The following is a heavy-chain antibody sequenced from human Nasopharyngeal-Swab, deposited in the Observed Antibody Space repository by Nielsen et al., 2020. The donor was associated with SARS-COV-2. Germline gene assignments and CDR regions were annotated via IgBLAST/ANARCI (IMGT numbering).Heavy chain of an antibody. J-gene: IGHJ4*02. V-gene: IGHV3-23*01. CDR2: ISGSGGST. D-gene: IGHD4-17*01. Sequence: WIRQPPGKGLEWVSAISGSGGSTYYADSVKGRFTISRDNSKNTLYLRMNSLRAEDTAVYYCAKPLYGDSPFDYWGQGTLVTVSS. CDR3: AKPLYGDSPFDY.